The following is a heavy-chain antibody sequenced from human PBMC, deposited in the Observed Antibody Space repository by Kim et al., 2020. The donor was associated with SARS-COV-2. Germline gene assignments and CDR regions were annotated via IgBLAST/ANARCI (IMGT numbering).Heavy chain of an antibody. V-gene: IGHV1-2*06. CDR3: AATGDY. Sequence: ASVKVSCKASGNAFTGYYLYWVRQAPGQGLEWMGRINPDTGGTKYAQKFQGRVTMTRDTSTNTAYMELNSLRSEDTALYYCAATGDYWGQGTLVTVSS. CDR2: INPDTGGT. CDR1: GNAFTGYY. J-gene: IGHJ4*02.